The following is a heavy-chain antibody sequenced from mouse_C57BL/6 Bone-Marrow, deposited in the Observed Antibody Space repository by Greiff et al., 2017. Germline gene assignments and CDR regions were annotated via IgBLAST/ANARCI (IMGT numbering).Heavy chain of an antibody. J-gene: IGHJ3*01. V-gene: IGHV1-69*01. CDR1: GYTFTSYW. CDR2: IDPSDSYT. D-gene: IGHD3-2*02. CDR3: AREEGQLRGWVAY. Sequence: QVQLQQPGAELVMPGASVKLSCKASGYTFTSYWMHWVKQRPGQGLEWIGEIDPSDSYTNYNQKFKGKSTLTVDKSSSTAYMQLSSLTSEDSAVYYCAREEGQLRGWVAYWGQGTLVTVSA.